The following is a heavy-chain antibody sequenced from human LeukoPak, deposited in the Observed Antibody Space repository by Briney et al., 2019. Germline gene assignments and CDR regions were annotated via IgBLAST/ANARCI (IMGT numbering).Heavy chain of an antibody. Sequence: RASVKVSCKASGYTFTSYDINWVRRATGQGLEWMGWMNPNSGNTGYAQKFQGRVTMTRNTSISTAYMELSSLRSEDTAVYYCARERQNQLLGNSFDPWGQGTLVTVSS. CDR1: GYTFTSYD. CDR2: MNPNSGNT. J-gene: IGHJ5*02. D-gene: IGHD2-2*01. CDR3: ARERQNQLLGNSFDP. V-gene: IGHV1-8*01.